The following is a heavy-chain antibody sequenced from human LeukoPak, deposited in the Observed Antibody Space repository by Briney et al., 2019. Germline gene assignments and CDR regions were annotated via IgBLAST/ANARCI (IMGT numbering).Heavy chain of an antibody. D-gene: IGHD5-12*01. Sequence: PSETLSLTCTVSGGSISRSSNYWGWIRQPPGKGLEWIGTVYYSGSATYNPSLRSRVTISINTSNNQFSLKLSSVTAADTAVYYCARLDSGYDFRYYYYYYMDVWGKGTTVTISS. V-gene: IGHV4-39*07. CDR3: ARLDSGYDFRYYYYYYMDV. J-gene: IGHJ6*03. CDR2: VYYSGSA. CDR1: GGSISRSSNY.